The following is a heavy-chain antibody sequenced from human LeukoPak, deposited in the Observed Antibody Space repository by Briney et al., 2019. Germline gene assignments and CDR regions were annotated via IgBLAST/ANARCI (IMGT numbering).Heavy chain of an antibody. CDR3: ARGEWELRYYYYYYMDV. CDR2: IWYDGSNK. V-gene: IGHV3-33*01. D-gene: IGHD1-26*01. J-gene: IGHJ6*03. Sequence: GGSLRLSCAASGFTFSSYGMHWVRQAPGKGLEWVAVIWYDGSNKYYADSVKGRFTISRDNSKNTLYLQMNSLRAEDTAVYYCARGEWELRYYYYYYMDVWGEGTTVTVSS. CDR1: GFTFSSYG.